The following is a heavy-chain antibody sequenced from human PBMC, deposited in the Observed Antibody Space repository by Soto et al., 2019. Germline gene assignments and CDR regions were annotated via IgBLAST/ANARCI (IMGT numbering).Heavy chain of an antibody. J-gene: IGHJ4*02. D-gene: IGHD6-19*01. CDR3: VKDMSSGWPKAFDY. V-gene: IGHV3-9*01. CDR1: GLTFDDHG. Sequence: EVQLEETGGGLVQPGRSLRLSCAASGLTFDDHGMHWVRQAPGKGLEWVSGISWNGGIIGFADSVKGRFTISRDNAKNSLYLQMNSLRPDDTAVYYCVKDMSSGWPKAFDYWGQGTPVTVSS. CDR2: ISWNGGII.